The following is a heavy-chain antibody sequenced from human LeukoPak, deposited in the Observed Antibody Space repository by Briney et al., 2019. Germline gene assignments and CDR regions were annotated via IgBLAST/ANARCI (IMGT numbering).Heavy chain of an antibody. CDR1: GSSVTNNY. Sequence: GGSLRLSCAVSGSSVTNNYLSWVRQAPGKGLEWVSVFYVGGATYYADSVKGRFTISRANSENTLYLHMKSLRAEDTAVYYFARGNGYNFFDYWGQGTLVTVCS. CDR2: FYVGGAT. J-gene: IGHJ4*02. D-gene: IGHD5-24*01. CDR3: ARGNGYNFFDY. V-gene: IGHV3-53*01.